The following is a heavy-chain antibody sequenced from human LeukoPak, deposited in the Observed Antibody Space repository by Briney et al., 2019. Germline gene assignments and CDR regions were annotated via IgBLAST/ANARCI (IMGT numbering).Heavy chain of an antibody. V-gene: IGHV1-2*02. J-gene: IGHJ5*02. D-gene: IGHD5-12*01. Sequence: ASVKVSCKASGYSFSDYYIHWLRQAPGQGLEWMGWINPDSGGTNYAQRFQVRVTMTRDTSITTIYMELSRLRSDDTAVFYCTREARAGNWFDPWGQGTPVIVSS. CDR3: TREARAGNWFDP. CDR2: INPDSGGT. CDR1: GYSFSDYY.